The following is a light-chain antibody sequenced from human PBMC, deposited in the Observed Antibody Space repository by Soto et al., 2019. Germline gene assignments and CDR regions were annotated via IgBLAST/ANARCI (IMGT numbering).Light chain of an antibody. CDR1: QGTSSS. CDR2: GAS. CDR3: QQANNFVSIT. Sequence: IQLSQSLSAIAAPIRDGPASLLGASQGTSSSLAGYQQQTPRAPQLLIYGASTLQSGVPSRFSGSRSGTDFTLTITSLQPEDVATYYCQQANNFVSITFGQGTRLEIK. J-gene: IGKJ5*01. V-gene: IGKV1-12*01.